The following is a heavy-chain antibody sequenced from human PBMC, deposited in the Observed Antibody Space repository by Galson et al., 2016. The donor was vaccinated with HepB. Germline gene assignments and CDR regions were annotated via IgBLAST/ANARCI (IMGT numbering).Heavy chain of an antibody. CDR2: ISGSGGST. CDR3: AKEGTIFGVVPYGMDV. D-gene: IGHD3-3*01. CDR1: GFTFSSYA. J-gene: IGHJ6*02. Sequence: SMRLSCAASGFTFSSYAMSWVRQAPGKGLEWVSVISGSGGSTYYAASVKGRFTISRENSKNTLYMQMKSRRAEDTAVYYWAKEGTIFGVVPYGMDVWGQGTKVIVSS. V-gene: IGHV3-23*01.